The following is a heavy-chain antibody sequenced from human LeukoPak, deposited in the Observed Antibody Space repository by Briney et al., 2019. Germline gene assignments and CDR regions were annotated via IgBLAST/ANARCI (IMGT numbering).Heavy chain of an antibody. V-gene: IGHV3-23*01. D-gene: IGHD3-3*01. J-gene: IGHJ6*02. CDR2: ISGSGGST. Sequence: GGSLRLSCAASGFTFSSYAMSWVRQAPGKGLEWVSAISGSGGSTYYADSVKGRFTISRDNSKNTLYLQMNSLRAEDTAVYYCAKIPSSTNYDFWSGYRPDYYYYYGMDVWGQGTTVTVSS. CDR3: AKIPSSTNYDFWSGYRPDYYYYYGMDV. CDR1: GFTFSSYA.